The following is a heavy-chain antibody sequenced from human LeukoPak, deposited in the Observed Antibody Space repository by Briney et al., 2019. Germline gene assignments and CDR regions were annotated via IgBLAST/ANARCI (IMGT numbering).Heavy chain of an antibody. CDR1: GFTFSSYA. D-gene: IGHD3-22*01. J-gene: IGHJ3*02. Sequence: GGSLRLSCAASGFTFSSYAMHWVRQAPGKGLEWVAVISYDGSNKYYADSVKGRFTISRDNSKNTLYLQMNSLRAEDTAVYYCAREFYYDSSGPFAFDIWGQGTMVTVSS. V-gene: IGHV3-30-3*01. CDR3: AREFYYDSSGPFAFDI. CDR2: ISYDGSNK.